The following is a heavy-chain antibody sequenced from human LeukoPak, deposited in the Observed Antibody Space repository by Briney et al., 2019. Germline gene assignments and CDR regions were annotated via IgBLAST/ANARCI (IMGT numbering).Heavy chain of an antibody. J-gene: IGHJ4*02. CDR1: GFTFSSYS. Sequence: PGGSLRLSCAASGFTFSSYSMNWVRQAPGKGLEWVSSISSSSSYIYYADSVEGRFTISRDNAKNSLYLQMNSLRAEDTAVYYCARDGRNWGTGTDYWGQGTLVTVSS. D-gene: IGHD7-27*01. V-gene: IGHV3-21*01. CDR2: ISSSSSYI. CDR3: ARDGRNWGTGTDY.